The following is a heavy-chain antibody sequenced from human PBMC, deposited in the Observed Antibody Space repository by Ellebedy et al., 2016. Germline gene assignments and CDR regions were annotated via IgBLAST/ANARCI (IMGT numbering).Heavy chain of an antibody. CDR1: GGSFSGYY. D-gene: IGHD6-13*01. J-gene: IGHJ5*02. Sequence: SETLSLXCAVYGGSFSGYYWSWIRQPPGKGLEWIGEINHSGSTNYNPSLKSRVTISVDTSKNQFSLKLSSVTAADTAVYCVTGQLALGFDPWGQGTLVTVSS. CDR3: TGQLALGFDP. V-gene: IGHV4-34*01. CDR2: INHSGST.